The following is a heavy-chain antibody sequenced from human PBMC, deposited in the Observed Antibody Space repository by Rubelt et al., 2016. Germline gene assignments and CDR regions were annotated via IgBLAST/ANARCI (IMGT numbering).Heavy chain of an antibody. CDR2: INQDGSEK. J-gene: IGHJ3*02. CDR1: GFTFSNYW. CDR3: ARGGNKWNYGALDAFDI. Sequence: EVQLVESGGGVVQPGRSLRLSCAVSGFTFSNYWMTWVRQAPGKGLEWVANINQDGSEKYYVDSVKGRFTISRDNAKNSLFLKRNSLRAADTAVYYCARGGNKWNYGALDAFDIWGQGTMVTVSS. D-gene: IGHD1-7*01. V-gene: IGHV3-7*01.